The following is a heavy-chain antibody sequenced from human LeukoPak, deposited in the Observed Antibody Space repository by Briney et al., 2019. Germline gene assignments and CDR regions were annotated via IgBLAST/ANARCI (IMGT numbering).Heavy chain of an antibody. Sequence: PSQTLSLTCTVSGGSISSGSYYWSWIRQTAGKGLEWIGRIYTSGSTNYNPSLKSRVTISVDTSKNQFSLKLCSVTAADTAVYYCAREEATRVRGVFSYWGQGTLVTVSS. CDR3: AREEATRVRGVFSY. CDR1: GGSISSGSYY. J-gene: IGHJ4*02. V-gene: IGHV4-61*02. D-gene: IGHD3-10*01. CDR2: IYTSGST.